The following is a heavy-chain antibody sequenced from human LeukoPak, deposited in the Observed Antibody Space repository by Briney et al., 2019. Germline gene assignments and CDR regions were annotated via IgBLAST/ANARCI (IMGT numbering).Heavy chain of an antibody. CDR1: GYTFTNYA. CDR2: INAGNGNT. Sequence: ASVKVSCKASGYTFTNYAMNWVRQAPGQGLEWMGWINAGNGNTKYSQKFQGRVTVTRDTSARTAYMELSSLRFEDSAVYYCARVGPTTMLYHYYYGMDAWGQGTTVTVSS. V-gene: IGHV1-3*01. J-gene: IGHJ6*02. D-gene: IGHD1-1*01. CDR3: ARVGPTTMLYHYYYGMDA.